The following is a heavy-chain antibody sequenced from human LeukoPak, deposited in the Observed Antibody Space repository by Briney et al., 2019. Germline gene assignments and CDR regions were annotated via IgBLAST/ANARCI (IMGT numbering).Heavy chain of an antibody. V-gene: IGHV1-69*13. Sequence: VASVKVSCKASGGTFSSYAISWVRQAPGQGVEWMGGIIPIFGTANYAQKFQGRVTITADESTSTAYMELSSLRSEDTAVYYCARVLARVYWGQGTLVTVSS. CDR3: ARVLARVY. CDR2: IIPIFGTA. D-gene: IGHD3-3*02. J-gene: IGHJ4*02. CDR1: GGTFSSYA.